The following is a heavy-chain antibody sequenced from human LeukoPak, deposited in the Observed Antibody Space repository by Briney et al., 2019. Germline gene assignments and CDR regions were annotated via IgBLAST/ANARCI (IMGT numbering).Heavy chain of an antibody. CDR3: ARDWGVSARPGYMDV. V-gene: IGHV1-46*01. CDR2: INPSGGST. J-gene: IGHJ6*03. CDR1: GYTFTSYY. Sequence: ASVKVSCKASGYTFTSYYMHWVRQAPGQGLEWMGIINPSGGSTSYAQKFQGRVTMTRDMSTSTDYMELSSLRSEDTAVYYCARDWGVSARPGYMDVWGKGTTVTVSS. D-gene: IGHD6-6*01.